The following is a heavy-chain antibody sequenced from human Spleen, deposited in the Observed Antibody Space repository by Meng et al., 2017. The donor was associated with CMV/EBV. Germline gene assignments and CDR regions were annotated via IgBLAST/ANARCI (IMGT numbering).Heavy chain of an antibody. Sequence: SGFTFDAYAMHCVRRARRKGLEWVSRISWDAGSTYYADSVKGRFTIDRDNSKNSLFLEMNSLRAEDTAEYYCAKGQGSSGSYYSDYWGQGTLVTVSS. J-gene: IGHJ4*02. CDR3: AKGQGSSGSYYSDY. D-gene: IGHD3-10*01. CDR1: GFTFDAYA. V-gene: IGHV3-43D*03. CDR2: ISWDAGST.